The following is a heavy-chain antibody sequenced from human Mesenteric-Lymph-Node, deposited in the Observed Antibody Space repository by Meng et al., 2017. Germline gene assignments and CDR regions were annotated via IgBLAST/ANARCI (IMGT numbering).Heavy chain of an antibody. Sequence: SETLSLTCTVSGGSISSYYWSWIRQPPGKGLEWIGEINHSGSTNYNPSLKSRVTISVDTSKNQFSLKLSSVTAADTAVYYCARGQLIGSGYWNYYYYYGMDVWGQGTTVTVSS. CDR3: ARGQLIGSGYWNYYYYYGMDV. D-gene: IGHD3-9*01. CDR2: INHSGST. J-gene: IGHJ6*02. V-gene: IGHV4-34*01. CDR1: GGSISSYY.